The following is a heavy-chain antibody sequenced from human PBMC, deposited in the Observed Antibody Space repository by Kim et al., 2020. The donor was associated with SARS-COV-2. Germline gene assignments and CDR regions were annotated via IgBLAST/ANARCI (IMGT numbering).Heavy chain of an antibody. V-gene: IGHV1-69*13. CDR2: IIPIFGTA. CDR3: AREDTMVQDNWFDP. J-gene: IGHJ5*02. CDR1: GGTFSSYA. D-gene: IGHD3-10*01. Sequence: SVKVSCKASGGTFSSYAISWVRQAPGQGLEWMGGIIPIFGTANYAQKFQGRVTITADESTSTAYMELSSLRSEDTAVYYCAREDTMVQDNWFDPWGQGTLVTVSS.